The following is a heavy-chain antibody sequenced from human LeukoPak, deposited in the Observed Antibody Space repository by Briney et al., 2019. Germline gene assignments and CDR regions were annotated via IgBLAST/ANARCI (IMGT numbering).Heavy chain of an antibody. J-gene: IGHJ6*03. CDR3: ARGSQHQTGTRYYYYMDV. CDR2: INWNGGST. V-gene: IGHV3-20*04. D-gene: IGHD1-7*01. Sequence: GGSLRLSCAASGFTFDDYGMSWVRQAPGKGLKWVSGINWNGGSTGYADSVKGRFTISRDNAKNSLYLQMNSLRAEDTALYYCARGSQHQTGTRYYYYMDVWGKGTTVTVSS. CDR1: GFTFDDYG.